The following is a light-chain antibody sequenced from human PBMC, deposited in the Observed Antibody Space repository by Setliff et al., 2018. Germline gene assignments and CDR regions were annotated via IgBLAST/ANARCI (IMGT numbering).Light chain of an antibody. CDR2: DVT. Sequence: QSALTQPASVSGSPGQSITFSCTGSSSDVGGYDYVSWYQQHPGKAPKLLIYDVTNRPSGVSNRFSGSKSGTTASLTISGLQAEDEAEYFCSSYTVGSTLSVFGTGTTVTVL. J-gene: IGLJ1*01. CDR1: SSDVGGYDY. V-gene: IGLV2-14*03. CDR3: SSYTVGSTLSV.